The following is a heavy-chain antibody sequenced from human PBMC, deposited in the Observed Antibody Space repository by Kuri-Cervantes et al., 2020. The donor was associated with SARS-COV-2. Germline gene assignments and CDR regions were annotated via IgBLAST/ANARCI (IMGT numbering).Heavy chain of an antibody. J-gene: IGHJ4*02. CDR1: GFTFSSCD. V-gene: IGHV3-13*05. D-gene: IGHD3-22*01. CDR3: ARGLMRTTVIVVVITRSYYFDY. Sequence: GESLKISCAASGFTFSSCDMHWVRQTTGKGLEWVSAIGTAGDPYYPGSVKGRFTISRENAKNSLYLQMNSLRAGDTAVYYCARGLMRTTVIVVVITRSYYFDYWGQGTLVTVSS. CDR2: IGTAGDP.